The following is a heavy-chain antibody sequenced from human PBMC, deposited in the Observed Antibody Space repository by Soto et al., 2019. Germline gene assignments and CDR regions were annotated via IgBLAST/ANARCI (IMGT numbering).Heavy chain of an antibody. V-gene: IGHV3-30*03. Sequence: GGSLRLSCAVSGFTFSRCGMHWVRQAPGKGLEWVAVISFDGSNKYCADSVKGRFTISRDNSRNTLFLQMNRLRTEDTAVYYCATESVDTAMEHRIGMDVWGQGTTVTVSS. D-gene: IGHD5-18*01. CDR1: GFTFSRCG. CDR2: ISFDGSNK. J-gene: IGHJ6*02. CDR3: ATESVDTAMEHRIGMDV.